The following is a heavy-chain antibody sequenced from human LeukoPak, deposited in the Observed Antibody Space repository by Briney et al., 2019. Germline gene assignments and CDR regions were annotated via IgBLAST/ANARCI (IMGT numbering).Heavy chain of an antibody. V-gene: IGHV3-21*01. J-gene: IGHJ6*04. Sequence: GGSLRLSCAASGFTFSSYSMNWVRQAPGKGLEWVSSISSSSSYIYYADSVKGRFTISRDNARNSLYLQMNSLRVEDTAVYFCTRVEKGFWSGFKMDVWGKGTTVAVSS. CDR1: GFTFSSYS. CDR3: TRVEKGFWSGFKMDV. D-gene: IGHD3-3*01. CDR2: ISSSSSYI.